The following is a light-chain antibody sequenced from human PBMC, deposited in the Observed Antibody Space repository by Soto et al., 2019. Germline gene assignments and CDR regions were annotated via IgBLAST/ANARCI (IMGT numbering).Light chain of an antibody. J-gene: IGKJ1*01. CDR1: QSVSSN. V-gene: IGKV3-15*01. CDR3: QHYNNWRRT. Sequence: EIVMTQSPATLSVSPGERATLSCRASQSVSSNLAWYQQKPGQAPRLLIYGASTRATGIPASFSGSGSGTEFTLTISSRQSEDFAVYYCQHYNNWRRTFGQGTKVEIK. CDR2: GAS.